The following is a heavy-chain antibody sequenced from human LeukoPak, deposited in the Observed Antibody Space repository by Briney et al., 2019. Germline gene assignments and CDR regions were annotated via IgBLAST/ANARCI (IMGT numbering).Heavy chain of an antibody. J-gene: IGHJ5*02. Sequence: GSLRLSCAASGFTVSSNYMSWVRQAPGKGLEWVSVLYSDGSTYYADSVKGRFTISRDNSKNTLYLQMNNLRAEDTAVYYCARASEYYDSSPFDPWGQGTLVTVSS. V-gene: IGHV3-53*01. CDR3: ARASEYYDSSPFDP. CDR2: LYSDGST. D-gene: IGHD3-22*01. CDR1: GFTVSSNY.